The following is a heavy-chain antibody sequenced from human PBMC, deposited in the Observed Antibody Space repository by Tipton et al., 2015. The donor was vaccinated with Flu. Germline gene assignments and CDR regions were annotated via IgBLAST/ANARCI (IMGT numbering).Heavy chain of an antibody. CDR1: GYSFTDYW. CDR2: IYYSGNT. J-gene: IGHJ4*02. D-gene: IGHD3-16*01. Sequence: QVQLVQSGAEVKKPGESLKISCQGSGYSFTDYWIGWIRQSPGKGLEWIGSIYYSGNTYYNPSLKSRVNISVDTSEKQFSLRLTSVTAADTAVYYCASHWGYAYWGRGILVTVPS. V-gene: IGHV4-38-2*01. CDR3: ASHWGYAY.